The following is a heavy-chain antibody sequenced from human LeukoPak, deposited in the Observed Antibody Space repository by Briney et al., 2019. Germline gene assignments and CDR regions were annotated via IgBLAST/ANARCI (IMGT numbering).Heavy chain of an antibody. V-gene: IGHV7-4-1*02. CDR2: INTNTGNP. CDR3: ARDQVPQQQLVFGREAHRGAPGGY. D-gene: IGHD6-13*01. CDR1: GYTFTSYA. Sequence: ASVKVSCKASGYTFTSYAMNWVRQAPGQGLEWMGWINTNTGNPTYAQGFTGRFVFSLDTSVSTAYLQISSLKAEDTAVYYCARDQVPQQQLVFGREAHRGAPGGYWGQGTLVTVSS. J-gene: IGHJ4*02.